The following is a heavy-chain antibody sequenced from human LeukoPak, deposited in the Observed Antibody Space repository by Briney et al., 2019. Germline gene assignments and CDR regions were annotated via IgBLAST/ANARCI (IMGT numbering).Heavy chain of an antibody. CDR3: ARDVNWFDP. Sequence: SETLSLTCTVSDDSLSSSFYYWGWIRQPPGKGLEWIGSIYYSGSTYYNPSLKSRVSISVDTSKNQCSLKLSSVTAADTAVYYCARDVNWFDPWGQGTLVTVSS. CDR1: DDSLSSSFYY. CDR2: IYYSGST. V-gene: IGHV4-39*07. J-gene: IGHJ5*02.